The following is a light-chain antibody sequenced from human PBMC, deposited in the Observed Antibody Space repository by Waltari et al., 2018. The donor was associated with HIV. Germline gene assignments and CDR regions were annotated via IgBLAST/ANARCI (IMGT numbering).Light chain of an antibody. Sequence: QSVLTQPPSASGTPGQRVTISCSGSNSNSGSNYVYWYQQLPRTAPKRLLYRDGRRPSGVPDRFSGSKSGTSASLAISGLRSEDEAYYYCAAWHDSLGGLWVFGGGTKLTVL. CDR3: AAWHDSLGGLWV. CDR2: RDG. J-gene: IGLJ3*02. CDR1: NSNSGSNY. V-gene: IGLV1-47*01.